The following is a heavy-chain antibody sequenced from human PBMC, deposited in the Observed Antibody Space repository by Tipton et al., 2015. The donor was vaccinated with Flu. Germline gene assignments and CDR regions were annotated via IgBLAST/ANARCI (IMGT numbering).Heavy chain of an antibody. CDR2: IYYMGYT. CDR3: ARSTGAVGYFDL. Sequence: TLSLTCTVSGGATTNGGYYYNWIRQRPGMGLEWIACIYYMGYTNYNPSLKSRLSISADTSKNHISLKLTDVSAADTAVYFCARSTGAVGYFDLWGRGSLVTVSS. D-gene: IGHD7-27*01. V-gene: IGHV4-30-4*08. J-gene: IGHJ2*01. CDR1: GGATTNGGYY.